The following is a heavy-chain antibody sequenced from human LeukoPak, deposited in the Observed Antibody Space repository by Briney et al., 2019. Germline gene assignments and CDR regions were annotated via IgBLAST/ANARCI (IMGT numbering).Heavy chain of an antibody. J-gene: IGHJ5*02. CDR1: GFTFSSYG. CDR2: ISYGGSNK. CDR3: AKDVPTGYSSSWLP. V-gene: IGHV3-30*18. D-gene: IGHD6-13*01. Sequence: GGSLRLSCAASGFTFSSYGMHWVRQAPGKGLEWVAVISYGGSNKYYADSVKGRFTISRDNSKNTLYLQMNSLRAEDTAVYYCAKDVPTGYSSSWLPWGQGTLVTVSS.